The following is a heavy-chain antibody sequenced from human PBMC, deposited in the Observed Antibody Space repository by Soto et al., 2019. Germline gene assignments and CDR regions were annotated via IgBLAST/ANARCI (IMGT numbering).Heavy chain of an antibody. V-gene: IGHV4-59*01. CDR1: GGSISSYY. Sequence: SETLSLTCTVSGGSISSYYWSWIRQPPGKGLEWIGCIYSSGSTRYYPSLKSRVTISVDTSKNQFSLKLSSVTAADTAMYYCASNIMGAPSWVDFWGQGTLVTVSS. CDR2: IYSSGST. J-gene: IGHJ4*02. CDR3: ASNIMGAPSWVDF. D-gene: IGHD1-26*01.